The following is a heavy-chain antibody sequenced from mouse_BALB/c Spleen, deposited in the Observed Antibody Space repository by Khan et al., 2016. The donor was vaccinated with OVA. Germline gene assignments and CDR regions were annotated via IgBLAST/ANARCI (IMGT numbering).Heavy chain of an antibody. Sequence: QVQLKQSGPGLVAPSQSLSITCTVTGFSLSDYGVSWIRQPPGKGLEWLGVIWGGGSTYYNSALKSRLSISTDNSKSQVFLKMNSLQTDDTAIYYCAKGLWSYYFALDYWGQGTSVTVSS. D-gene: IGHD1-1*02. J-gene: IGHJ4*01. CDR2: IWGGGST. CDR1: GFSLSDYG. CDR3: AKGLWSYYFALDY. V-gene: IGHV2-6-5*01.